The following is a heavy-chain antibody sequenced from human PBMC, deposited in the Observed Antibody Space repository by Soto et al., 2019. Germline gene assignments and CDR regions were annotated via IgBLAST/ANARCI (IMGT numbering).Heavy chain of an antibody. V-gene: IGHV4-39*01. D-gene: IGHD5-12*01. CDR2: IYYGGST. CDR3: AGLHDYFDY. CDR1: GDSISSSKSHY. J-gene: IGHJ4*02. Sequence: SETLSLTCTVSGDSISSSKSHYWGWVRQPPGKGLEWIGSIYYGGSTYHNPSLESRVTISVDTSMNQFSLELSSVTATDTAVYYCAGLHDYFDYWGQGTPVTVSS.